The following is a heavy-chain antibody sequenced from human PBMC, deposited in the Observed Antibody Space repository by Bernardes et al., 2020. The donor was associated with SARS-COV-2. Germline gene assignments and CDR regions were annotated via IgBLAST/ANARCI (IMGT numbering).Heavy chain of an antibody. CDR1: GGSMSGYY. V-gene: IGHV4-59*01. D-gene: IGHD1-26*01. CDR3: ARDTGATHPFDY. Sequence: TLSLTCSVSGGSMSGYYWSWIRQPPGKGLECIGYIFYSGTTNYNPSLKSRVTISVDTSKNQFSLNLSSVTAADTAVYYCARDTGATHPFDYWGQGTLVTVSS. CDR2: IFYSGTT. J-gene: IGHJ4*02.